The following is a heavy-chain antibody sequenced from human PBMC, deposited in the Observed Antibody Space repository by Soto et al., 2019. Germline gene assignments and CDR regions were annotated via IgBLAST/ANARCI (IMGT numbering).Heavy chain of an antibody. D-gene: IGHD6-19*01. CDR2: IYDGSNK. CDR3: AIYSSGWYPLDY. V-gene: IGHV3-30*02. CDR1: GFTFSSYG. Sequence: SGFTFSSYGMHWVRQAPGKGLEWVAVIYDGSNKYYADSVKGRFTISRDNSKNTLYLQMNSLRAEDTAVYYCAIYSSGWYPLDYWGQGTLVTVSS. J-gene: IGHJ4*02.